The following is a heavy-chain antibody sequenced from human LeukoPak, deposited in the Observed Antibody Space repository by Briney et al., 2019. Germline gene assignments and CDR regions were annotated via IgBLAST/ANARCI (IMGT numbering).Heavy chain of an antibody. CDR3: ARGPYYYDSSGYYPFDY. CDR1: GFAFSSLA. J-gene: IGHJ4*02. V-gene: IGHV3-23*01. CDR2: ISDSGSLT. D-gene: IGHD3-22*01. Sequence: GGSLRLSCAAPGFAFSSLAMGWVRQAPGQGLEWVSVISDSGSLTYYADSVKGRFTISRDNSKNTLFLQMNSLRAEDTAVYYCARGPYYYDSSGYYPFDYWGQGTLVTVSS.